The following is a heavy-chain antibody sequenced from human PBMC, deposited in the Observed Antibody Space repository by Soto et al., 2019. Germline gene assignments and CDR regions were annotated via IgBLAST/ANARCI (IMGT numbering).Heavy chain of an antibody. CDR3: ASGYCSGGSCPDAFDI. Sequence: PGESLKXSCKGSGYSFTSYWIGWVRQMPGKGLEWMGIIYPGDSDTRYSPSFQGQVTISADKSISTAYLQWSSLKASDTAMYYCASGYCSGGSCPDAFDIWGQGTMVTVSS. CDR1: GYSFTSYW. D-gene: IGHD2-15*01. CDR2: IYPGDSDT. V-gene: IGHV5-51*01. J-gene: IGHJ3*02.